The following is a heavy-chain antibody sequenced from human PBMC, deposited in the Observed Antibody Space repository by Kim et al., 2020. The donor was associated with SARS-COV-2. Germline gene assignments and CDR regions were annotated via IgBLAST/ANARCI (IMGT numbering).Heavy chain of an antibody. V-gene: IGHV4-39*01. CDR3: ARQPIVGATWGSFDY. J-gene: IGHJ4*02. CDR2: IYYSGST. Sequence: SETLSLTCTVSGGSISSSSYYWGWIRQPPVKGLEWIGSIYYSGSTYYNPSLKSRVTISVDTSKNQFSLKLSSVTAADTAVYYCARQPIVGATWGSFDYWGQGTLVTVSS. CDR1: GGSISSSSYY. D-gene: IGHD1-26*01.